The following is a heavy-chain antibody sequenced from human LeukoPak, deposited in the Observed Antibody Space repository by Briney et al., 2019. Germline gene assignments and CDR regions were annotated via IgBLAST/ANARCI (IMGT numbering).Heavy chain of an antibody. V-gene: IGHV1-69*04. D-gene: IGHD3-10*01. J-gene: IGHJ6*02. CDR1: GGTFSSYA. Sequence: ASVKVSCKASGGTFSSYAISWVRQAPGQGLEWMGRIIPILGIANYAQKFQGRVTITADKSTSTAYMELSSLRSEDTAVYYCARELLWFGELPRYQHGVYYGMDVWGQGTTVTVSS. CDR3: ARELLWFGELPRYQHGVYYGMDV. CDR2: IIPILGIA.